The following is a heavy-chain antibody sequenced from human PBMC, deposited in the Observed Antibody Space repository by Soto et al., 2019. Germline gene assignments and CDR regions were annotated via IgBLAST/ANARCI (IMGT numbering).Heavy chain of an antibody. D-gene: IGHD3-22*01. CDR3: ATVYFYDSSADYYFDY. CDR2: ISSQAFGGTT. Sequence: GGSLRLSCTVSVFTFHYYAMIWVRQAPGKGLEWVGFISSQAFGGTTEYAASVEGRFTISTDESKTIAYLQMNSLKAADTAVYFCATVYFYDSSADYYFDYWGQGTLVTVSS. J-gene: IGHJ4*02. CDR1: VFTFHYYA. V-gene: IGHV3-49*04.